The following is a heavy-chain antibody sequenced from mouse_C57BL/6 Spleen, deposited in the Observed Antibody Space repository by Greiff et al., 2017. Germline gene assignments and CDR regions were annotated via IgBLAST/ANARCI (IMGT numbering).Heavy chain of an antibody. CDR3: ARSGDCYGSSGRFAY. CDR2: IYPGSGST. Sequence: QVQLQQPGAELVKPGASVKMSCKASGYTFTSYWITWVKQRPGQGLEWIGDIYPGSGSTNYNEKFKSKATLTVDTSSSTAYMQRSSLTSEDSAVYYCARSGDCYGSSGRFAYWGQGTLVTVSA. CDR1: GYTFTSYW. D-gene: IGHD1-1*01. V-gene: IGHV1-55*01. J-gene: IGHJ3*01.